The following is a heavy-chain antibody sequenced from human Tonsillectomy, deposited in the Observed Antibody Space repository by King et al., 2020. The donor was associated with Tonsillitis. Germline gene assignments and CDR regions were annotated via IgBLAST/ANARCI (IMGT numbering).Heavy chain of an antibody. CDR3: ARELEYYYDSSGYYYVVDAFDI. CDR1: GFTFSSYW. D-gene: IGHD3-22*01. CDR2: IKQDVSEK. Sequence: VQLVESGGGLVQPGGSLRLSCAASGFTFSSYWMSWVRQAPGKGLEWVANIKQDVSEKYYVDSVKGRFTISRDNAKNSLYLQMNSLRAEDTAVYYCARELEYYYDSSGYYYVVDAFDIWGQGTMVTVSS. J-gene: IGHJ3*02. V-gene: IGHV3-7*01.